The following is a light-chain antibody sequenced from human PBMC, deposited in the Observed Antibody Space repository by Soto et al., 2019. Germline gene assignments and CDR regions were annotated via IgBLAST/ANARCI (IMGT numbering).Light chain of an antibody. J-gene: IGLJ1*01. CDR1: SSDVGGYNY. CDR3: SSYTSSSTRV. CDR2: DVS. V-gene: IGLV2-14*01. Sequence: CALTQPASVSGSAGQSITISCTGTSSDVGGYNYVSWYQQHPGKAPKLMIYDVSNRPSGVSNRFSGSKSGNAASLTISGLQAEDEADYYCSSYTSSSTRVFGTGTKVTVL.